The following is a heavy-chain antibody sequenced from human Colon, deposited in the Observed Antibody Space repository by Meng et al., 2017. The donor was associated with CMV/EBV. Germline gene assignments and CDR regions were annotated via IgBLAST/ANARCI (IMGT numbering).Heavy chain of an antibody. CDR3: AKGSSEFLYYGMDV. V-gene: IGHV3-23*03. Sequence: GESLKISCAASGFTFRNHAMSWVRQAPGKGLEWVSVIYAGGRSTYLADSVKGRFIISRDDSKNMLYMEMNSLRAEDTAVYYCAKGSSEFLYYGMDVWGQGTTVTVSS. D-gene: IGHD3-10*01. CDR2: IYAGGRST. CDR1: GFTFRNHA. J-gene: IGHJ6*02.